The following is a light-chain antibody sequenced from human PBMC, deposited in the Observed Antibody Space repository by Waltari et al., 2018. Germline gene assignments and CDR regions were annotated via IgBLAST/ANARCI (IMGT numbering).Light chain of an antibody. CDR2: SNN. Sequence: QSVLTQPPSASGTPGQRVTISCSGSSSNIGSNTGNWYQQHPGTAPKLLIYSNNQRPAWVPDRCSGSRAGTSASLAISGLQSEDEADYYCAALDDSLNGWVFGGGTKLTVL. CDR3: AALDDSLNGWV. V-gene: IGLV1-44*01. J-gene: IGLJ3*02. CDR1: SSNIGSNT.